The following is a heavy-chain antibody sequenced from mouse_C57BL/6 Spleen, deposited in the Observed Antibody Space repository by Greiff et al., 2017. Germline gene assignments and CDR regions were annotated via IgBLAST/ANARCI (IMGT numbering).Heavy chain of an antibody. Sequence: EVKLVESGGGLVKPGGSLKLSCAASGFTFSSYAMSWVRQTPEKRLEWVATISDGGSYTYYPDNVKGRFTISRDNAKNNLYLQMSHLKSEDTAMYYCARDLGNYYSNPLDYWGQGTTLTVSS. D-gene: IGHD2-5*01. CDR3: ARDLGNYYSNPLDY. V-gene: IGHV5-4*01. J-gene: IGHJ2*01. CDR2: ISDGGSYT. CDR1: GFTFSSYA.